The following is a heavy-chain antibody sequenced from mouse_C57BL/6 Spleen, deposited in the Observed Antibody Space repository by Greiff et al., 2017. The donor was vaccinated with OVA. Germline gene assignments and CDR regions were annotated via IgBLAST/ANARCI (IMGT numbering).Heavy chain of an antibody. CDR1: GYTFTSYW. J-gene: IGHJ4*01. CDR3: ARWGGNYDYAMDY. Sequence: VQLQQPGAELVKPGPSFNMSCKASGYTFTSYWITWVKQRPGQGLEWIGDIYPGSGSTNYNEKFKSKATLTVDTSSSTAYMQLSSLTSEDSAVYYCARWGGNYDYAMDYWGQGTSVTVSS. D-gene: IGHD2-1*01. V-gene: IGHV1-55*01. CDR2: IYPGSGST.